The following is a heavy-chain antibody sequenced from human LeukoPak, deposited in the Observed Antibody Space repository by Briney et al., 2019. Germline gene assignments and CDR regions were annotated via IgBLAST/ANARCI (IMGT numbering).Heavy chain of an antibody. CDR1: GYTFTRYY. D-gene: IGHD3-3*01. V-gene: IGHV1-46*01. Sequence: SPVKASRKASGYTFTRYYMHWVRQAPARRLEWVGIINPKGSITSYPQKFQGRVTMTGDTSTSPVYMELGSLRSEDTAFFYCARGASSYYDFWGGYLRLFDAFDIWGQGTMVTVSS. CDR3: ARGASSYYDFWGGYLRLFDAFDI. J-gene: IGHJ3*02. CDR2: INPKGSIT.